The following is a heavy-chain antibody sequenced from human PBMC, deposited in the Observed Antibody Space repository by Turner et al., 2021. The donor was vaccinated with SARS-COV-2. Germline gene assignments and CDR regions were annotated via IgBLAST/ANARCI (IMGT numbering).Heavy chain of an antibody. CDR3: ARDKGEGSSGWLIPSGSYYFDY. CDR1: GFSFRSYG. J-gene: IGHJ4*02. CDR2: RWYDGSNK. V-gene: IGHV3-33*01. Sequence: QVQLVESGGGVVQPGRSLIRSCAASGFSFRSYGMHWVRQGPVKGLEWVAVRWYDGSNKYYAGAVKGRFTISRDNSKNPLYLQMNSLRAEDTAVYYCARDKGEGSSGWLIPSGSYYFDYWGQGTLVTVSS. D-gene: IGHD6-19*01.